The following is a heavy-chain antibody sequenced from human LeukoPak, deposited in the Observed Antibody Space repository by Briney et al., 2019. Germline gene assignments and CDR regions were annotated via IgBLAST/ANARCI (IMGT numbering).Heavy chain of an antibody. J-gene: IGHJ4*02. D-gene: IGHD3-22*01. V-gene: IGHV4-59*01. Sequence: SETLSLTCTVSGVSISGYYWSWIRQPPGKGLDWIGNIYYSGSTNYNPSLKSRVTISVDTSKNQFSLKLSSVTAADTAVYYCARDPRYYDSSGYYHWYFDYWGQGTLVTVSS. CDR1: GVSISGYY. CDR2: IYYSGST. CDR3: ARDPRYYDSSGYYHWYFDY.